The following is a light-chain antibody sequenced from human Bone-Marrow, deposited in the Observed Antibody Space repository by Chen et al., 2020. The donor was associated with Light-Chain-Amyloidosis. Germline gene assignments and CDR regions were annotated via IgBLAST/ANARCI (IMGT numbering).Light chain of an antibody. J-gene: IGLJ2*01. CDR1: DLPTKY. CDR3: QSADSSGTYEVI. Sequence: SYELTQPPSVSVSPGQTARITCSGDDLPTKYAYWYQQKPGQAPVLVIHRDTERPSGISERFSGSSSGTTATLTLSGVQAEAEADYHCQSADSSGTYEVIFGGGTKLTVL. CDR2: RDT. V-gene: IGLV3-25*03.